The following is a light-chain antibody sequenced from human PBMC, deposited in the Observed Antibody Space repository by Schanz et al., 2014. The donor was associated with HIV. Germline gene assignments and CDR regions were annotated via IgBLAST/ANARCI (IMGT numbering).Light chain of an antibody. CDR1: QSVSSN. CDR3: QQYGALPES. Sequence: EIVMTQSPATLSVSPGERVTLSCRASQSVSSNLAWYQQKPGQAPRLLFYGASTRANGIPARFSGSGSGTDFTLTISRLEPEDLAVYYCQQYGALPESFGQGTKLEIK. V-gene: IGKV3-15*01. J-gene: IGKJ2*03. CDR2: GAS.